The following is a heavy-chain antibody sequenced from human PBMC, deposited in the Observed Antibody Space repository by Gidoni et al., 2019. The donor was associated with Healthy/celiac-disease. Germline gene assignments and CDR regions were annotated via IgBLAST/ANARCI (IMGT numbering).Heavy chain of an antibody. D-gene: IGHD3-3*02. J-gene: IGHJ4*02. CDR3: ASRIFGVVIDDY. CDR2: IYHSGST. CDR1: GGSISSSNW. V-gene: IGHV4-4*02. Sequence: QLQLQESGPGLVQPSGTLSLTCAVSGGSISSSNWWSWVRQPPGKGLEWIGEIYHSGSTNYNPSLKSRVTIAVDKSKNQFSLKLSSVTAADTAVYYCASRIFGVVIDDYWGQGTLVTVSS.